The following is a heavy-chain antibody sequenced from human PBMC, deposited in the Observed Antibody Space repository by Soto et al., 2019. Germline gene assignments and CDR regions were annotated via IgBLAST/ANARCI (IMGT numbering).Heavy chain of an antibody. CDR1: GFTFSSYE. CDR3: ARVGGTGTGWFDP. V-gene: IGHV3-48*03. J-gene: IGHJ5*02. D-gene: IGHD1-7*01. CDR2: ISSSGSTI. Sequence: PGGSLRLSCAASGFTFSSYEMNWVRQAPGKGLEWVSYISSSGSTIYYADSVKGRFTISRDNAKNSPYLQMNSLRAEDTAVYYCARVGGTGTGWFDPWGQGTLVTVSS.